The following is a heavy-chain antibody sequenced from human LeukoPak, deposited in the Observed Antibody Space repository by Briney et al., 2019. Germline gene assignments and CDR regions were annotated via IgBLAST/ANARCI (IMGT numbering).Heavy chain of an antibody. Sequence: GGSLRLSCAASGFTFSSYAMSWVRQAPGKGLEWVANIKQDGSEKYYVDSVKGRFTISRDNAKNSLFLQMNSLRAEDTAVYYCARRYFDYWGQGTLVTVSS. V-gene: IGHV3-7*01. J-gene: IGHJ4*02. CDR1: GFTFSSYA. CDR3: ARRYFDY. CDR2: IKQDGSEK.